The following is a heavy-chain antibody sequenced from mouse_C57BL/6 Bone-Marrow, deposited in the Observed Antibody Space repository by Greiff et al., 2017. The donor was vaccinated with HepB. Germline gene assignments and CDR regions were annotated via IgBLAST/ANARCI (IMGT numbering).Heavy chain of an antibody. CDR2: INPSTGGT. V-gene: IGHV1-42*01. CDR3: ARGGPLAY. CDR1: GYSFTGYY. J-gene: IGHJ3*01. Sequence: EVQLQQSGPELVKPGASVKISCKASGYSFTGYYMNWVKQSPEKSLEWIGEINPSTGGTTYNQKFKAKATLTVNKSSSTAYMQLKGLTSEDSAVYYCARGGPLAYWGQGTLVTVSA.